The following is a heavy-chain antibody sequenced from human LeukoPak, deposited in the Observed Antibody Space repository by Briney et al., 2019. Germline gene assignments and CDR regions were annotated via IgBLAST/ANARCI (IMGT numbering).Heavy chain of an antibody. CDR3: ARERVIQLWLRWFDP. J-gene: IGHJ5*02. V-gene: IGHV4-39*07. D-gene: IGHD5-18*01. CDR1: GVSISSSNSY. Sequence: SETLSLTCTVSGVSISSSNSYWGWIRQPPGKGLEWIGSIYYSGSTYYNPSLKSRVTISVDTSKNQFSLKLSSVTAADTAVYYCARERVIQLWLRWFDPWGQGTLVTVSS. CDR2: IYYSGST.